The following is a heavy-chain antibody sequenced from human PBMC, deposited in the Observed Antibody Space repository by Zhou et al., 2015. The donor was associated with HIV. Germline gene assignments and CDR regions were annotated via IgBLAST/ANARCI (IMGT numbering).Heavy chain of an antibody. V-gene: IGHV1-69*06. Sequence: QVQLVQSGAEVKKPGSSVKVSCKASGGTFSSYAISWVRQAPGQGLEWMGGIIPIFGTANYAQKFQGRVTITADKSTSTAYMELSSLRSEDTAVYYCARDREYSSSSRRENWFDPWGQGTLVTVSS. J-gene: IGHJ5*02. CDR1: GGTFSSYA. CDR2: IIPIFGTA. CDR3: ARDREYSSSSRRENWFDP. D-gene: IGHD6-6*01.